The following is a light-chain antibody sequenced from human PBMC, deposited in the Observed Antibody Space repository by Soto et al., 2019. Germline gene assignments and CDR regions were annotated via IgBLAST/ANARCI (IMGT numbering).Light chain of an antibody. V-gene: IGLV2-14*03. CDR3: SSYTSSDTLEV. J-gene: IGLJ1*01. CDR2: DVT. CDR1: SSDVGTYKY. Sequence: ALTQPASVSGSPGQSITISCTETSSDVGTYKYVSWYQQHPGKAPKLMIYDVTNRPSGVSTRFSGSKSGNTASLTISGLQAEDEADYYCSSYTSSDTLEVFGTGTKLTVL.